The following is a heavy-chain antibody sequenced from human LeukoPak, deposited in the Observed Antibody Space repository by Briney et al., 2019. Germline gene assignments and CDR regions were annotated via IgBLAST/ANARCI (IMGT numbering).Heavy chain of an antibody. CDR2: ITISSSYI. J-gene: IGHJ4*02. Sequence: PGGSLRLSWAASGFTFSSYSMNWVRQAPRKRLECVSSITISSSYIYYADSVKGRFTISRDNAKNSLYLQMNSLRTEDTAVYYYERDVLYYDFWWGYSGGGAWGQGNLVTVSS. D-gene: IGHD3-3*01. V-gene: IGHV3-21*01. CDR1: GFTFSSYS. CDR3: ERDVLYYDFWWGYSGGGA.